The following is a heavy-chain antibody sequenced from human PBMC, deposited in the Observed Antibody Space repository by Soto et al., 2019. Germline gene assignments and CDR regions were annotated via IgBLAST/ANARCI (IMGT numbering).Heavy chain of an antibody. CDR3: ARDRQPSSYIGLDV. D-gene: IGHD1-1*01. Sequence: GESLKISCEVSGHSSTNYWIGWVRQKPGKGLEWMGIIHSGDSDIRYSPTFQGQVTISGDKSLSTAYLQWSSLKASDTALYYCARDRQPSSYIGLDVWGHGTTVTVSS. J-gene: IGHJ6*02. CDR1: GHSSTNYW. CDR2: IHSGDSDI. V-gene: IGHV5-51*01.